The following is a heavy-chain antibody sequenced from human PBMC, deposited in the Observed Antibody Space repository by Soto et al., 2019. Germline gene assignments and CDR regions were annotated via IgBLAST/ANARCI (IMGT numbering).Heavy chain of an antibody. Sequence: QVQLVQSGAEVKKPGASVKVSCKASGYTFTSYGISWVRQAPGQGLEWMGWISAYNGNTNYAQKLQGRVTMTTDTXTXXAYMELRSLRSDDTAVYYCARVEEPNYYYYYGMDVWGQGTTVTVSS. CDR3: ARVEEPNYYYYYGMDV. CDR2: ISAYNGNT. V-gene: IGHV1-18*01. CDR1: GYTFTSYG. J-gene: IGHJ6*02.